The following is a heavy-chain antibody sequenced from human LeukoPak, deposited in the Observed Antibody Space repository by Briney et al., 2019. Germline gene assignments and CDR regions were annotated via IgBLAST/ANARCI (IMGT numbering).Heavy chain of an antibody. CDR2: ISSSTI. J-gene: IGHJ4*02. CDR1: GFTFSSYS. V-gene: IGHV3-48*01. CDR3: ARGRYSGTYYPDY. Sequence: GGSLRLSCAASGFTFSSYSMTWVRQAPGKGLEWVSYISSSTIYYADSVKGRFTISRDNAQNSLFLHMNSLRAEDTAVYYCARGRYSGTYYPDYWGQGTLVTVSS. D-gene: IGHD1-26*01.